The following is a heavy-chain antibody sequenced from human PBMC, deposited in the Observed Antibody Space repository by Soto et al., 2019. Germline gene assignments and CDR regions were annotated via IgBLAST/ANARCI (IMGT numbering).Heavy chain of an antibody. Sequence: ASVKVSCKSFDNTFTYYGINWVRQAPGQGLEWLGWISGYNANTKEAQKFQDRVSMTADTSTRTAYLEVRSLTSDDTGVYFCAEPGGHHFGMDVWGQGTTVTVYS. D-gene: IGHD2-8*02. J-gene: IGHJ6*02. CDR2: ISGYNANT. V-gene: IGHV1-18*01. CDR3: AEPGGHHFGMDV. CDR1: DNTFTYYG.